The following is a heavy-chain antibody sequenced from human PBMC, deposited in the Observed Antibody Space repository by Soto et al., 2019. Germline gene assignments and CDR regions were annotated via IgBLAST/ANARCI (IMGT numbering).Heavy chain of an antibody. CDR2: IRGSGGRS. J-gene: IGHJ4*02. V-gene: IGHV3-23*01. CDR1: GFTFSNYG. CDR3: AKAYFVWSSEQPYYFDY. D-gene: IGHD3-16*01. Sequence: EVQLLDSEGGLVQPGGSLRLSCAASGFTFSNYGMTWVRQGPGKGLEWVSGIRGSGGRSYYEESVKGQFTISRDNSKSTLYLQMNSLRAEDTAVYYCAKAYFVWSSEQPYYFDYWGQGTLVTVSS.